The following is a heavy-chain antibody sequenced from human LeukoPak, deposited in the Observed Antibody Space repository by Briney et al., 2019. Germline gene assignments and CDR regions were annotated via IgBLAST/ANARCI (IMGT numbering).Heavy chain of an antibody. D-gene: IGHD3-22*01. V-gene: IGHV4-59*12. CDR3: ARRSYDSSGYYALDY. J-gene: IGHJ4*02. CDR1: GGSISSYY. Sequence: PSETLSLTCTVSGGSISSYYWSWIRQPPGKGLEWIGYIYHSGSTYYNPSLKSRVTISVDRSKNQFSLKLSSVTAADTAVYYCARRSYDSSGYYALDYWGQGTLVTVSS. CDR2: IYHSGST.